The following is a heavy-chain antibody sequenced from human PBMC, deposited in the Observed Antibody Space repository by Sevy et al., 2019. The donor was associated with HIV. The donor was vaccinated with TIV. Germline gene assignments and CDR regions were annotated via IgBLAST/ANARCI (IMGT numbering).Heavy chain of an antibody. CDR2: ISSYNGNT. J-gene: IGHJ4*02. D-gene: IGHD2-21*02. V-gene: IGHV1-18*01. CDR3: ARDLGGYGGNSIDY. Sequence: ASVKVSCKASGYTFASYGISWVRQAPGQGLEWMGWISSYNGNTNYAQKLQGRVTMTTDTSTSTAYMELRSLRSDDTAVYYCARDLGGYGGNSIDYWGQGTLVTVSS. CDR1: GYTFASYG.